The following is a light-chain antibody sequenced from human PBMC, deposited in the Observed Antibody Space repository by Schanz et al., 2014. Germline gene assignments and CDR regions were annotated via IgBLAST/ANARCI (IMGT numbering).Light chain of an antibody. CDR1: QTVTNTD. J-gene: IGKJ1*01. CDR2: GAS. Sequence: ETVMTQSPGTLSLSPGERATLSCRASQTVTNTDLAWYQQKPGQAPRLLIHGASNRATDSPDRFSGSGSGTDFTLTISRLEPGDYAVYFCHQYATTPWTFGQGTKVEI. CDR3: HQYATTPWT. V-gene: IGKV3-20*01.